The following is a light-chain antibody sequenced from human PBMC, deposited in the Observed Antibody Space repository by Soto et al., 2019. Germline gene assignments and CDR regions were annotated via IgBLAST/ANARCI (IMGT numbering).Light chain of an antibody. Sequence: DIQMTQSPSTLSASAGDRVTITCRASQSISPWLAWYQQKPGKAPKILIYKASSLESGVPSRFSGSDSGTEFTLTISSLQPDDFATYYCQQYNTYSRTFGQGTKLEIK. CDR3: QQYNTYSRT. CDR2: KAS. J-gene: IGKJ2*01. CDR1: QSISPW. V-gene: IGKV1-5*03.